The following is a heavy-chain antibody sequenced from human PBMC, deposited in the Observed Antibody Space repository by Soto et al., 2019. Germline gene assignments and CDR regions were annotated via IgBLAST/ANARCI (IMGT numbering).Heavy chain of an antibody. CDR2: IIPILGIA. J-gene: IGHJ6*02. V-gene: IGHV1-69*02. CDR1: GGTFSSYT. D-gene: IGHD3-10*01. Sequence: SVKVSCKASGGTFSSYTISWVRQAPGQGLEWKGKIIPILGIANYAQKFQGRVTITADKSTSTAYMELSSLRSEDTAAYYCARVRSSSLLWFGELYGYYYGMDVWGQGTTVTVSS. CDR3: ARVRSSSLLWFGELYGYYYGMDV.